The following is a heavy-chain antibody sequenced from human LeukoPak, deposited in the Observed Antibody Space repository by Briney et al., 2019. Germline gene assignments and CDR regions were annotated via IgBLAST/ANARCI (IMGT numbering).Heavy chain of an antibody. Sequence: GGSLRLSCAASGFTFSSYEMNWVRQAPGKGLEWVSYISSSGSTIYYADSVKGRFTISRDNAKNSLYLQMNSLRAEDTAVYYCAKDGNSYAAYYYYMDVWGKGTTVTVSS. J-gene: IGHJ6*03. CDR3: AKDGNSYAAYYYYMDV. D-gene: IGHD5-18*01. CDR2: ISSSGSTI. CDR1: GFTFSSYE. V-gene: IGHV3-48*03.